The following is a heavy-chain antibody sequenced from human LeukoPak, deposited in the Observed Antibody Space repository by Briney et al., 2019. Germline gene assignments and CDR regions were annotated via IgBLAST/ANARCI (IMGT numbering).Heavy chain of an antibody. CDR3: ARERRDYDILS. J-gene: IGHJ3*01. V-gene: IGHV7-4-1*02. CDR2: IHPSTGKP. Sequence: GASVTVSCKTSGYTFTNYAMNWVRQAPGQGLEWMGWIHPSTGKPTYAQGFTGRFVFSLDTSVSTTYLQISSLKAEDTAVYYCARERRDYDILSWGQGTMVTVSS. D-gene: IGHD3-9*01. CDR1: GYTFTNYA.